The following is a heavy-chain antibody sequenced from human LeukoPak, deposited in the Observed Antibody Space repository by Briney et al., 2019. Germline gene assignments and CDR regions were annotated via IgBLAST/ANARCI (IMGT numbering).Heavy chain of an antibody. CDR1: GGSISSSNW. J-gene: IGHJ4*02. CDR3: ARSSEYGDPFNY. CDR2: IYHSGST. Sequence: SGTLSLTCAVSGGSISSSNWWSWVRQPPGKGLEWIGEIYHSGSTNSNPSLKSRVTISVDTSQNQFSLKLNSVTAADTAVYYCARSSEYGDPFNYWGQGTLVTVSS. D-gene: IGHD4-17*01. V-gene: IGHV4-4*02.